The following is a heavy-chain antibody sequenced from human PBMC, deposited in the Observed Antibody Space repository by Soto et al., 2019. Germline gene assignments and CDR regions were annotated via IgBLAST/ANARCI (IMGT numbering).Heavy chain of an antibody. D-gene: IGHD6-13*01. V-gene: IGHV3-53*04. Sequence: PGGSLRLSCAASGFTVSSNYMSWVRQAPGKGLEWVSVIYSGGSTYYADSVKGRFTISRHNSKNTLYLQMNSLRAEDTAVYYCARDQGGAGSSWTGDAFDIWGQGTMVTVSS. J-gene: IGHJ3*02. CDR2: IYSGGST. CDR3: ARDQGGAGSSWTGDAFDI. CDR1: GFTVSSNY.